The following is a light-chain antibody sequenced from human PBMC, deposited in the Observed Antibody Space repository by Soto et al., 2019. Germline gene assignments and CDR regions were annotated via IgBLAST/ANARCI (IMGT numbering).Light chain of an antibody. V-gene: IGKV3-20*01. Sequence: EIVLTQSPGTLSLSPGERATLSCRASQSVSSSYLAWYQQKPGQAPRLLIYGASSRATGIPDRFSGSGSGTDFTLTIGRLEPEDFAVYYCQQYGSTSTFGGGTKVEIK. CDR2: GAS. J-gene: IGKJ4*01. CDR1: QSVSSSY. CDR3: QQYGSTST.